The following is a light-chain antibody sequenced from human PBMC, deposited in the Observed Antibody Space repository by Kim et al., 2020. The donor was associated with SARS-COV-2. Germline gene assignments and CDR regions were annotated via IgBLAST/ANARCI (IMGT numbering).Light chain of an antibody. J-gene: IGKJ4*01. Sequence: DIQLTQSPSSLSASVGDTVTITCRASQGINSNLAWYQQRPGKAPNLLIYSAFTLHSGVPSRFSGSGSGTDFTLTITSLQPEDFATYHCQQHHSFPRTFGGGTKVDIK. CDR3: QQHHSFPRT. V-gene: IGKV1-9*01. CDR1: QGINSN. CDR2: SAF.